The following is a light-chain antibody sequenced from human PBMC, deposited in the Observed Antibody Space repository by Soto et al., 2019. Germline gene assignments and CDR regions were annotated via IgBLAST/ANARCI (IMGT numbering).Light chain of an antibody. CDR2: GAS. V-gene: IGKV3-20*01. J-gene: IGKJ3*01. Sequence: EIVLTQSPGTLSLSPGEGATLSCRASQSVSSSYLAWYQQKPGQAPRLLIYGASSRATGIPDRFSGSGSGTAFTLTISRLEPEDFAVYYCQQYANSPLTFGPGTKVDIK. CDR3: QQYANSPLT. CDR1: QSVSSSY.